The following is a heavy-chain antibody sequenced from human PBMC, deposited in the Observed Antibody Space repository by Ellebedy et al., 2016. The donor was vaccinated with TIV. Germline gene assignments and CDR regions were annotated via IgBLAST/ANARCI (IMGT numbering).Heavy chain of an antibody. CDR2: IYTSGST. D-gene: IGHD6-13*01. V-gene: IGHV4-4*07. CDR1: GGSISSYY. CDR3: AKLGNPAQAAAATGS. Sequence: SETLSLTXTVSGGSISSYYWSWIRQPAGKGLEWIGRIYTSGSTNYNPSLKSRVTMSVDTSKNQFSLKLSSVTAADTAVYYCAKLGNPAQAAAATGSWGQGTLVTVSS. J-gene: IGHJ5*02.